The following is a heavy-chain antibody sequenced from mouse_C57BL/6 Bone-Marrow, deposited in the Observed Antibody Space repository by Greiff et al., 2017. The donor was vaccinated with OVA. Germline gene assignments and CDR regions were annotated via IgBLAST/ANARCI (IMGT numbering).Heavy chain of an antibody. CDR1: GYTFTNYW. J-gene: IGHJ3*01. V-gene: IGHV1-63*01. CDR3: ARRMGGYDSFAY. Sequence: VNLVESGAELVRPGTSVKMSCKASGYTFTNYWIGWAKQRPGHGLEWIGDIYPGGGYTNYNEKFKGKATLTADKSSSTAYMQFSSLTSEDSAIYYCARRMGGYDSFAYWGQGTLVTVSA. D-gene: IGHD2-2*01. CDR2: IYPGGGYT.